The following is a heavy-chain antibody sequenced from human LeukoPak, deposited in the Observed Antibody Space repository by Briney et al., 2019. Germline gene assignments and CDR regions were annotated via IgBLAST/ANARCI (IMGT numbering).Heavy chain of an antibody. D-gene: IGHD5-18*01. V-gene: IGHV1-46*01. CDR1: GYTFTNYY. CDR2: INPSGGST. CDR3: ARGDDWGYSYVYGHDY. Sequence: ASVKVSCKASGYTFTNYYIHWVRQAPGQGLEWMGMINPSGGSTSYAQKFQGRVTMARGTSTSTVYTELSSPRSEDTAVYYCARGDDWGYSYVYGHDYWGQGTLVTVSS. J-gene: IGHJ4*02.